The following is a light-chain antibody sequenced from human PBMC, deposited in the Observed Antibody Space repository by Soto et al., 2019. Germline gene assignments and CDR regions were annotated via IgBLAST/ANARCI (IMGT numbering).Light chain of an antibody. V-gene: IGKV3-15*01. Sequence: EIVMTQSPATLAVSPGERAALSCRASQSVSSNFAWYQQKPGQAPRLLIYGASSRATGTPARFSGSGSGTELPLTISGLQSEDFAVYYCQQYNTWPYTFGLGTKLEMK. CDR3: QQYNTWPYT. CDR2: GAS. J-gene: IGKJ2*01. CDR1: QSVSSN.